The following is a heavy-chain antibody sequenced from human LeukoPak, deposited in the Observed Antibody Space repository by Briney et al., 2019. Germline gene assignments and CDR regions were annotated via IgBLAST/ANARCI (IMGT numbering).Heavy chain of an antibody. CDR3: AKSTTVTYYLDY. CDR1: GFTFSSYA. D-gene: IGHD4-17*01. J-gene: IGHJ4*02. V-gene: IGHV3-23*01. Sequence: GGSLRFSCAASGFTFSSYAMSWVRQAPGKGLEWVSAISGSGGSTYYADSVKGRFTISRDNSKNTLYLQMNSLRAEDTAVYYCAKSTTVTYYLDYWGQGTLVTVSS. CDR2: ISGSGGST.